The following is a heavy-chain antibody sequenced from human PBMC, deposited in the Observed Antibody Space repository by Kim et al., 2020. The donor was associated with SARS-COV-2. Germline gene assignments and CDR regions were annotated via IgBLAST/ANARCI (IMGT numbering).Heavy chain of an antibody. J-gene: IGHJ6*04. CDR3: AKSPRSGGGSYAFYGRDV. CDR2: ICGSGGST. V-gene: IGHV3-23*01. D-gene: IGHD1-26*01. CDR1: GFTFSSNA. Sequence: GGSLRLSCAASGFTFSSNAMSWVRQAPGKGLEWVAAICGSGGSTYYADSVKGRFTISRDNSKNTLYLQMNSLRAEDTAVYYCAKSPRSGGGSYAFYGRDVWGAGTTVTVSP.